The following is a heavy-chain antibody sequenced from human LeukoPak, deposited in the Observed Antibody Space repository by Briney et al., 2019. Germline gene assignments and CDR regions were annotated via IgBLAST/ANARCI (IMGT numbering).Heavy chain of an antibody. V-gene: IGHV1-46*01. CDR1: GYTFTSYY. CDR2: INPSGGST. D-gene: IGHD7-27*01. Sequence: ASVKVSCKASGYTFTSYYMHWVRQAPGQGLEWMGIINPSGGSTSYAQKFQGRVTMTRDTSTSTVYMELSSLRSEDTAVYSCARDLALGIGQYYFDYWGQGTLVTVSS. J-gene: IGHJ4*02. CDR3: ARDLALGIGQYYFDY.